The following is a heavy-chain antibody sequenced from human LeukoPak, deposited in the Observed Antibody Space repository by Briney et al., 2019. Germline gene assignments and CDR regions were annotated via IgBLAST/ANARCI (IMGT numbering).Heavy chain of an antibody. CDR1: GYSISSGYY. V-gene: IGHV4-38-2*02. J-gene: IGHJ4*02. CDR2: IYHSGST. CDR3: ARHKSPTMIVVIPRAYFDY. Sequence: SETLSLTCTVSGYSISSGYYWGWIRQPPGKGLEWIGSIYHSGSTYYNPSLKSRVTISVDTSKNQFSLKLSSVTAADTAVYYCARHKSPTMIVVIPRAYFDYWGQGTLVTVSS. D-gene: IGHD3-22*01.